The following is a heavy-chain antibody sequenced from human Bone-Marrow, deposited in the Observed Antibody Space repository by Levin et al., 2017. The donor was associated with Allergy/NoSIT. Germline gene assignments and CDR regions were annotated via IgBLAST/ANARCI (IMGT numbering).Heavy chain of an antibody. CDR3: AVVTAAGALTDH. CDR1: GGPFSIYY. V-gene: IGHV4-34*01. Sequence: TSETLSLTCAVYGGPFSIYYWSWIRQPPGKGLEWIGEINHSGTTNYNPSLKSRVTISVDTSKKQFSLKLSSVTAADTAVYYCAVVTAAGALTDHWGQGTLVTVSS. J-gene: IGHJ4*02. CDR2: INHSGTT. D-gene: IGHD2-2*01.